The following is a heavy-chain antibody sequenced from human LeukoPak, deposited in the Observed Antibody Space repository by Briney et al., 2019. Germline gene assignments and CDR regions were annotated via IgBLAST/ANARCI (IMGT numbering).Heavy chain of an antibody. J-gene: IGHJ4*02. Sequence: GGSLTLSCAASGFTFSSYSMNWVRQAPGQGLELVSSISSSSSYIYYADSVKSRLTITTDNTKNSLYLQMNSLRGEDTAVYYCENSWGFDYWGQGTLVTVS. D-gene: IGHD3-16*01. CDR3: ENSWGFDY. V-gene: IGHV3-21*01. CDR2: ISSSSSYI. CDR1: GFTFSSYS.